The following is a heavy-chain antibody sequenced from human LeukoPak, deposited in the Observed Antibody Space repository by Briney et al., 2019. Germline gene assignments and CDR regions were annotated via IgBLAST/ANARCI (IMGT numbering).Heavy chain of an antibody. CDR2: ISSNGYTI. J-gene: IGHJ4*02. V-gene: IGHV3-48*03. CDR3: ARRGYFDY. Sequence: PGGSLRLSCAASGFTFSSYEMNWVRQAPGKGLEWLSYISSNGYTIYYADSVKGRFTISRDNAKNSLYLQMNSLRAEDTAVYYCARRGYFDYWGQGTLVTVSS. CDR1: GFTFSSYE. D-gene: IGHD3-10*01.